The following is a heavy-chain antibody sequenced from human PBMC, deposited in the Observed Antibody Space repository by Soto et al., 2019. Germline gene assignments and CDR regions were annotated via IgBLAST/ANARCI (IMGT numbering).Heavy chain of an antibody. CDR2: ISAYNGNT. V-gene: IGHV1-18*01. J-gene: IGHJ6*02. CDR1: GYTFTSYG. D-gene: IGHD3-22*01. CDR3: AREGYYDSSGYQDGMDV. Sequence: QVQLVQSGAEVKKPGASVKVSCKASGYTFTSYGISWVRQAPGQGLDWMGWISAYNGNTNYAPKLQGRVTMTTDTSTSTAYRELRSLRSDDTAGDYCAREGYYDSSGYQDGMDVWGQGTTVTVSS.